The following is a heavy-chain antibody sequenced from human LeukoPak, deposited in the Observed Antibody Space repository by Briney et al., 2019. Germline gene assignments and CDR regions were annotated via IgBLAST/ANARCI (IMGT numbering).Heavy chain of an antibody. CDR2: IYSGGST. V-gene: IGHV3-66*02. D-gene: IGHD3-3*01. J-gene: IGHJ3*02. CDR3: ARDLANYDFWRGSSSGGDI. Sequence: PGGSLRLSCAASGFTVSSNYMSWVRQAPGKGLEWVSVIYSGGSTYYADSVKGRFTISRDNSKNTLYLQMNSLRAEDTAVYYCARDLANYDFWRGSSSGGDIWGQGTMVTVSS. CDR1: GFTVSSNY.